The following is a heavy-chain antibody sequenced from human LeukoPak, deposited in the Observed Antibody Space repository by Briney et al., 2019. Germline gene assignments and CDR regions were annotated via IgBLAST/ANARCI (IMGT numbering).Heavy chain of an antibody. D-gene: IGHD3-22*01. CDR1: GFTFSSYS. CDR2: ISSSSSYI. V-gene: IGHV3-21*01. Sequence: GGSLRLSCAASGFTFSSYSMNWVRQAPGKGLEWVSSISSSSSYIYYADSVKGRFTISRDNAKNSLYLQMNSLRAEDTAVYYCARLNTHDYYDSSGYYGYYFDYWGQGTLVTVSS. J-gene: IGHJ4*02. CDR3: ARLNTHDYYDSSGYYGYYFDY.